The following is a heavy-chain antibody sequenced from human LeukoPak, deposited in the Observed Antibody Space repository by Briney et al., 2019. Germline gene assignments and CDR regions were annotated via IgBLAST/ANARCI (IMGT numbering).Heavy chain of an antibody. CDR3: AKDLLELRFIDY. Sequence: GGSLRLSCAASGFTFSSYGMHWVRQAPGKGLEWVAFIRYDGSNKYYADSVKGRFTISRDNSKNTLYLQMNSLRAEDTAVYYCAKDLLELRFIDYWGQGTLVTVSS. CDR2: IRYDGSNK. J-gene: IGHJ4*02. CDR1: GFTFSSYG. V-gene: IGHV3-30*02. D-gene: IGHD1-7*01.